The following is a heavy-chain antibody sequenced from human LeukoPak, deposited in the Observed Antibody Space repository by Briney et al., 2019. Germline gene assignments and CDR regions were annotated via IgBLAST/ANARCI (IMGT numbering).Heavy chain of an antibody. CDR1: GFTFSYYW. J-gene: IGHJ3*02. D-gene: IGHD1-26*01. Sequence: TGGSLRLSCAASGFTFSYYWISWVRRAPGMGLEWVGNIKDDGSEAYYVDSVKGRFTVSRDNAKNSLYLQMNSLRAEDTALYYCAKSRSGTNDAFDIWGQGTMVTVSS. CDR3: AKSRSGTNDAFDI. V-gene: IGHV3-7*01. CDR2: IKDDGSEA.